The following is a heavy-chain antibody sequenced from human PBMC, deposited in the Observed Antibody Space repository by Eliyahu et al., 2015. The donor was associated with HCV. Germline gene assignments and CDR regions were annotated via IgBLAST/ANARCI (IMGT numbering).Heavy chain of an antibody. J-gene: IGHJ4*02. D-gene: IGHD4-17*01. CDR1: GYXFSSYW. CDR2: IYPGDSDT. CDR3: ARHDYGDYISY. Sequence: EVQLVQSGAEVKKPGEDXKISCKGSGYXFSSYWIGWVRXXPGKGLEWMGVIYPGDSDTRYSPSFQGQVTMSADKSINTAYLQWTSLKASDTAIYYCARHDYGDYISYWGQGTLVTVSS. V-gene: IGHV5-51*01.